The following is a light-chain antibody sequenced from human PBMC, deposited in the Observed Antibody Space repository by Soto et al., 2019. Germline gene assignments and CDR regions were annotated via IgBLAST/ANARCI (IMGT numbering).Light chain of an antibody. CDR3: SSFAGKNKLV. CDR1: SSDVGGYNY. V-gene: IGLV2-8*01. CDR2: EVS. J-gene: IGLJ2*01. Sequence: QSALTQPPSASGSPGQSVTISCTGTSSDVGGYNYVSWYQQHPGKAPKLMISEVSKRPSGVPDRFSGSKSGNTASLTVSGLQAEDEAEYYCSSFAGKNKLVFGGGTKLTVL.